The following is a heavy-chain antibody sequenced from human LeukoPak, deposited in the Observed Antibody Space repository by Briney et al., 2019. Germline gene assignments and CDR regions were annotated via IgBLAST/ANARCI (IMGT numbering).Heavy chain of an antibody. CDR3: AKDHGSSDWYYFDY. D-gene: IGHD6-13*01. J-gene: IGHJ4*02. V-gene: IGHV3-23*01. CDR2: FSGSGGSI. Sequence: PGGSLRLSCAASGFTFYSYAMNWVRQTPGKGLEWVSTFSGSGGSIYYADSVKGRFTISRDNSKNTLYLQMNTLRADDTAVYYCAKDHGSSDWYYFDYWGQGTLVTVSS. CDR1: GFTFYSYA.